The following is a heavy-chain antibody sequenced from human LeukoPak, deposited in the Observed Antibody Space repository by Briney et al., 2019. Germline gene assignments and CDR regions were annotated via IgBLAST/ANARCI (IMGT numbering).Heavy chain of an antibody. CDR3: ARRLKTAVAEYYFDY. V-gene: IGHV4-39*02. Sequence: GTLRLSCAASGFTFSSYGMSWVRQPPGKGLEWIGSLYYSGSPYYNPSLKSRVTISVDTSKNHFSLKLNSVTAADTAVYYCARRLKTAVAEYYFDYWGQGTLVTVSS. CDR2: LYYSGSP. CDR1: GFTFSSYG. D-gene: IGHD6-19*01. J-gene: IGHJ4*02.